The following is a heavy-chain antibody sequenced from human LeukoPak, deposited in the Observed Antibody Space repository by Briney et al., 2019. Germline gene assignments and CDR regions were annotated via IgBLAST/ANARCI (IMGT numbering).Heavy chain of an antibody. J-gene: IGHJ5*02. Sequence: GASVKVSCKASGYTFTGYYMHWVRQAPGQGLEWMGWINPNSGGTNYAQKFQGRVTMTRDTSTSTVYMELSSLRSEDTAVYYCATERGGGTWFDPWGRGTLVTVSS. CDR1: GYTFTGYY. D-gene: IGHD2-15*01. CDR2: INPNSGGT. CDR3: ATERGGGTWFDP. V-gene: IGHV1-2*02.